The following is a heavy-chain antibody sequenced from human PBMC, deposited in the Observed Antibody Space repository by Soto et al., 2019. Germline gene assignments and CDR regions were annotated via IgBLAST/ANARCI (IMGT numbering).Heavy chain of an antibody. CDR1: GYSISSSNW. V-gene: IGHV4-28*01. D-gene: IGHD1-26*01. CDR2: IYYSGTT. Sequence: QVQLQESGPGLVKPSDTLSLTCAVSGYSISSSNWWGWIRQPPGKGLEWIGYIYYSGTTYYNPSLKSXVTTSXXTSKNRFSVKLTSVTAVDTAVYYCARREIQGPIDYGGQGTLVTVSA. J-gene: IGHJ4*02. CDR3: ARREIQGPIDY.